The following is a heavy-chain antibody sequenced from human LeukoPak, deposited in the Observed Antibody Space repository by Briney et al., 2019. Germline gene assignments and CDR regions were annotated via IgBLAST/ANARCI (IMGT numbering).Heavy chain of an antibody. CDR3: ARGDVYFDY. J-gene: IGHJ4*02. CDR2: ISPYTGGT. V-gene: IGHV1-2*02. Sequence: ASVQVSCKASGYTFTAYYIHWVRQAPGQGLEWMGWISPYTGGTNYAQKFQGRVTLTTDTSTSTAYLDLRSLTSDDTAVYHCARGDVYFDYWGQGTLVTVSS. CDR1: GYTFTAYY. D-gene: IGHD5-24*01.